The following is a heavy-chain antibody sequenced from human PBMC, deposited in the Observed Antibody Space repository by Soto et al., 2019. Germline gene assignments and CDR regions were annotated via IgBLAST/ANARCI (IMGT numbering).Heavy chain of an antibody. CDR3: EGVGIATPGGLDY. J-gene: IGHJ4*02. CDR2: ISGSGGTT. CDR1: GFTFNSYT. V-gene: IGHV3-23*01. Sequence: EVQLLESGGGLVQPGGSLRLSCAASGFTFNSYTMSWVRQAPGKGLEWVSSISGSGGTTYYADSVKGRFTISRDNSKNTLYLEMNNPRVEDTAVYYSEGVGIATPGGLDYWGQGTLVTVSS. D-gene: IGHD6-13*01.